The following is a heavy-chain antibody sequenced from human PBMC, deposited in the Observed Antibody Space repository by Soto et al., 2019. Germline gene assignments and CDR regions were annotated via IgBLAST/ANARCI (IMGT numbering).Heavy chain of an antibody. V-gene: IGHV3-66*01. J-gene: IGHJ6*03. CDR3: ARAGVYSSAYMDV. D-gene: IGHD6-25*01. CDR2: TFSGGST. CDR1: GLTVSNNS. Sequence: VQLVESGGGLVQPGGSLRVSCAASGLTVSNNSMHWVRQITGKGLEWVSITFSGGSTYYADSVKGRFTVSRDNSKNTLHLQMNSLTAEDTAVYYCARAGVYSSAYMDVWGEGATVTVSS.